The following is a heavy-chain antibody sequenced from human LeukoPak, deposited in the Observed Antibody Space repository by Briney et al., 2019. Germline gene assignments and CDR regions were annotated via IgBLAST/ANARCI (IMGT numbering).Heavy chain of an antibody. CDR3: ARATYYYGSGSGY. D-gene: IGHD3-10*01. Sequence: ASVKVSCKASGYTFTSYDINWVRQATGQGREWMGWMNPNSGNTGYAQKFQGRGTMTRNTSIRTAYMELSSLRSEDTAVYYCARATYYYGSGSGYWGQGPLVTVSS. CDR2: MNPNSGNT. J-gene: IGHJ4*02. V-gene: IGHV1-8*01. CDR1: GYTFTSYD.